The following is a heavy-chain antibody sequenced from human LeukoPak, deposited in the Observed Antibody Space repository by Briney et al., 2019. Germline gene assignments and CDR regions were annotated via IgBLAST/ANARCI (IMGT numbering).Heavy chain of an antibody. CDR1: DGSVSSGTYY. CDR2: IHYSGSS. Sequence: SETLSLTCTIPDGSVSSGTYYWGWIRQSPGKGLEWIGSIHYSGSSYYNPSLKSRAAIFVDTSRDQVSMDLSYVTAADTALYYCVRHISANTGYFDSCGQGTLVTVSS. V-gene: IGHV4-39*01. CDR3: VRHISANTGYFDS. J-gene: IGHJ4*02.